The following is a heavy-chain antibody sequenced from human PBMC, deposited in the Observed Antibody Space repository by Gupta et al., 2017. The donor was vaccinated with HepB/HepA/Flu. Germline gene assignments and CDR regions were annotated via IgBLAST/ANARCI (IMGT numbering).Heavy chain of an antibody. D-gene: IGHD1-26*01. Sequence: QVQLVQSGAEVKKPGSSVKVSCKASGGTFSSYAISWVRQATGQGLEGMGGIIHIFGTANYEKKGQGRVRITADEATSTAYMELSRLRSEDTAVYYCARAAQSGSYFNYFDYGGQGTLVTVSS. CDR3: ARAAQSGSYFNYFDY. CDR2: IIHIFGTA. CDR1: GGTFSSYA. V-gene: IGHV1-69*01. J-gene: IGHJ4*02.